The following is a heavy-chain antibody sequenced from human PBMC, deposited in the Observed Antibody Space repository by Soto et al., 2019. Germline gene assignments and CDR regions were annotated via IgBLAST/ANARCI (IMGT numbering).Heavy chain of an antibody. D-gene: IGHD3-3*01. CDR1: GGSISSGGYY. CDR2: IYYSGSP. V-gene: IGHV4-31*03. Sequence: SETLSLTCTVSGGSISSGGYYWSWIRQHPGKGLEWLGYIYYSGSPYYNPSLKSRVTISVYTSKNQFSLKLSSVTAADTAVYYCAARKIFGVLYYYYGMDVGGQGTTVTLSS. CDR3: AARKIFGVLYYYYGMDV. J-gene: IGHJ6*02.